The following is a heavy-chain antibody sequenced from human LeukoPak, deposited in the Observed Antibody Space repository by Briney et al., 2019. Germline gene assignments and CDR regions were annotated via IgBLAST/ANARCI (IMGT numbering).Heavy chain of an antibody. J-gene: IGHJ4*02. CDR1: GGSISSADYQ. Sequence: PSETLSLTCTVSGGSISSADYQWSWIRQPPGKGLECIGNICYSGITYYNPSLESRVTISVDTSKNQFSLKLSSVTAADSAVYYCARDRSGQRIFDYWGQGTLVTVSS. V-gene: IGHV4-30-4*01. CDR2: ICYSGIT. D-gene: IGHD2-15*01. CDR3: ARDRSGQRIFDY.